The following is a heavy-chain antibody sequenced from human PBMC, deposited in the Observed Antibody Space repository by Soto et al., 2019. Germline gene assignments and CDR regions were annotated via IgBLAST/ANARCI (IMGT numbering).Heavy chain of an antibody. D-gene: IGHD2-15*01. CDR2: ISYDGSNK. V-gene: IGHV3-30-3*01. Sequence: QVQLVESGGGVVQTGRSLRLSCAASGFTFSSYAMHWVRQAPGKGLEWVAVISYDGSNKYYAESVKGLFTISRDNSKNTVYLQIISLRAEDTAVYYCARACSGGSCYSLGYWGQGTLVTVSS. J-gene: IGHJ4*02. CDR3: ARACSGGSCYSLGY. CDR1: GFTFSSYA.